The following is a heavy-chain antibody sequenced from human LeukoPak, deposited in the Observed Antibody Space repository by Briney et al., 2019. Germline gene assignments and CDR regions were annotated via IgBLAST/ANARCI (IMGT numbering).Heavy chain of an antibody. D-gene: IGHD6-25*01. CDR2: SSSSSSYI. V-gene: IGHV3-21*01. CDR3: ARSGPLDYYYMDV. CDR1: GFTFSSYS. J-gene: IGHJ6*03. Sequence: GGSLRLSCAASGFTFSSYSMNWVRQAPGKGLEWVSSSSSSSSYIYYADSVEGRFTISRDNAKNSLYLQMNSLRAEDTAVYYCARSGPLDYYYMDVWGKGTTVTVSS.